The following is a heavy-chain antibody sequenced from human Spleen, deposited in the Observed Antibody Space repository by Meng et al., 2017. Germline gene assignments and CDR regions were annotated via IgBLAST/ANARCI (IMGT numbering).Heavy chain of an antibody. V-gene: IGHV3-9*03. Sequence: SLKISCAASGFTFDDYAMHWVRQAPGKGLEWVSGISWNSGGIGYADSVKGRFTISRDNAKNSLYLQMNSLRAEDMALYYCAKAKQRHDYGDWYFDLWGRGTLVTVSS. J-gene: IGHJ2*01. CDR1: GFTFDDYA. D-gene: IGHD4-17*01. CDR2: ISWNSGGI. CDR3: AKAKQRHDYGDWYFDL.